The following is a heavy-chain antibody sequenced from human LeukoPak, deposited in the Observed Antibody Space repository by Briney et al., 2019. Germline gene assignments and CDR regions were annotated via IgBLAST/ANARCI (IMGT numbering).Heavy chain of an antibody. CDR2: IYYSGST. J-gene: IGHJ4*02. D-gene: IGHD1-26*01. V-gene: IGHV4-61*01. Sequence: PSETLSLTCTVSGGSVSSGSYYWSRIRQPPGKGLEWIGYIYYSGSTNYNPSLKSRVTISTDTSKNQFSLKLSSVTAADTAVYYCARDRMRGSSNPYFDYWGQGTLVTVSS. CDR1: GGSVSSGSYY. CDR3: ARDRMRGSSNPYFDY.